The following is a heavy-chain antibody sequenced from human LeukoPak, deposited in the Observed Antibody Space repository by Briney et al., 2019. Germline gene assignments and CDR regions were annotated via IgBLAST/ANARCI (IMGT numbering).Heavy chain of an antibody. V-gene: IGHV4-34*01. Sequence: SETLSLTCAVYGGSFSGYYWSWIRQPPGKGLEWIGEINHSGSTNYNPSLKSRVTISVDTSKNQFSLKLSSVTAADTAVYYCARGRGYCSSTSCYKAPTYYYYYYGMDVWGQGTTVTVS. CDR1: GGSFSGYY. CDR2: INHSGST. J-gene: IGHJ6*02. D-gene: IGHD2-2*02. CDR3: ARGRGYCSSTSCYKAPTYYYYYYGMDV.